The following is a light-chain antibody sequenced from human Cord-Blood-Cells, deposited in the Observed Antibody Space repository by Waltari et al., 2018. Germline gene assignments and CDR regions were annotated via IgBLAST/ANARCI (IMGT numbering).Light chain of an antibody. CDR2: EGS. CDR1: SSDVGSYNL. CDR3: CSYAGSSTLV. V-gene: IGLV2-23*01. Sequence: QSALTQPASVSGSPGQSIPISCTGTSSDVGSYNLVSWYRQHPGKAPKLMIYEGSKRPSGISNRFSGSKSGNTASLTISGLQAEDEADDYCCSYAGSSTLVFGGGTKLTVL. J-gene: IGLJ3*02.